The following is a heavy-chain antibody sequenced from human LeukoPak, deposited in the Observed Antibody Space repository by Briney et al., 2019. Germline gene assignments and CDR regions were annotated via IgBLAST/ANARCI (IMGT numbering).Heavy chain of an antibody. Sequence: GGSLRLSCAASGFTFSSYWMSWVRQAPGKGLEWVANIKQDGSEKNYVDSVKGRFTISRDNAKNSLYLQMNSLRAEDTAVYYCAKHEIRAGTRNKAFDIWGQRTMVTVSS. J-gene: IGHJ3*02. V-gene: IGHV3-7*01. CDR2: IKQDGSEK. CDR1: GFTFSSYW. CDR3: AKHEIRAGTRNKAFDI.